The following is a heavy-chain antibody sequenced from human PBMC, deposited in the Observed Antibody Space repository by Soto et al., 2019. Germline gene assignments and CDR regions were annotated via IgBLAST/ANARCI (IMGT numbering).Heavy chain of an antibody. CDR3: VRDYYHISGSHYDIPLDS. V-gene: IGHV3-30*03. D-gene: IGHD3-10*01. J-gene: IGHJ4*02. Sequence: PGGSLRLSCAASGFAFNIYGMHWVRQAPDKGLEWVALISYDGSNQYYADSVKGRFTTSRDNSKDTLYLQMNSLRAEDTAVYQCVRDYYHISGSHYDIPLDSWGQGTLVTVSS. CDR1: GFAFNIYG. CDR2: ISYDGSNQ.